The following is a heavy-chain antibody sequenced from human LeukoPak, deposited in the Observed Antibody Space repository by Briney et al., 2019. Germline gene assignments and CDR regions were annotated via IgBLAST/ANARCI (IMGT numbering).Heavy chain of an antibody. Sequence: PGGTLRLSCAASGFTFSSYGMSWVRQAPGKGLEWVSAISGSGGSTYYADSVKGRFTISRDNSKNTLYLQMNSLRAEDTAVYYCAKPVGIAVVWHPDAFDIWGQGTMVTVSS. CDR1: GFTFSSYG. D-gene: IGHD6-19*01. CDR2: ISGSGGST. J-gene: IGHJ3*02. CDR3: AKPVGIAVVWHPDAFDI. V-gene: IGHV3-23*01.